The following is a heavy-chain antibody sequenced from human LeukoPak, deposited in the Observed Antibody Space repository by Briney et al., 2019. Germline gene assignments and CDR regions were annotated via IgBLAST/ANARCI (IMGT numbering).Heavy chain of an antibody. J-gene: IGHJ4*02. CDR2: IYHSGST. Sequence: PSETLSLTCTVSGGSISSYYWSWIRQPPGKGLEWIGYIYHSGSTNYNPSLKSRVTISVDTSKNQFSLKLSSVTAADTAVYYCARTPSYYGSDYWGQGTLVTVSS. CDR1: GGSISSYY. D-gene: IGHD3-10*01. V-gene: IGHV4-59*01. CDR3: ARTPSYYGSDY.